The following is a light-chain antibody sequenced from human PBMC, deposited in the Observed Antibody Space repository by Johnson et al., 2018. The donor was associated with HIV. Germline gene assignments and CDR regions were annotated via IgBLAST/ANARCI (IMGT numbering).Light chain of an antibody. V-gene: IGLV1-51*02. CDR2: ENT. CDR1: SSNIGNKY. CDR3: GTWDTSLSPGGV. Sequence: QSVLTQPPSVSAAPGQKVTISCSGSSSNIGNKYVSWYQQLPGTAPKLLIYENTKRPSGIPDRFSGSKSGTSATLGITGLQTGDEADYYCGTWDTSLSPGGVFGSWTKVTVL. J-gene: IGLJ1*01.